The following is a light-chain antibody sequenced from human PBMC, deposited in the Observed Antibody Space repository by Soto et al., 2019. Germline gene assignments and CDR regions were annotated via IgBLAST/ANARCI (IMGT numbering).Light chain of an antibody. CDR2: GAS. V-gene: IGKV3-20*01. J-gene: IGKJ3*01. CDR1: QSVSSNY. CDR3: QHYGSSPPEFT. Sequence: EIVLTQSPGTLSLSPGERATLSCRASQSVSSNYLAWYQQRPGQAPRLLIFGASYRAAGIPDRFSGSGSGTDFILTISRLEPEDFAVHYCQHYGSSPPEFTFGPGTKVDIK.